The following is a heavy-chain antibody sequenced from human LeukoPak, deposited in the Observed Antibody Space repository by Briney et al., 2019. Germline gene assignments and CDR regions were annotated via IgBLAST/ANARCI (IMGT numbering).Heavy chain of an antibody. D-gene: IGHD3-22*01. V-gene: IGHV4-61*02. J-gene: IGHJ3*02. CDR1: GGSISSGSYY. Sequence: PSETLSLTCTVSGGSISSGSYYWSWIRQPAGKGLEWIGRIYTSGSTNYNPSLKSRVTISVDTSKNQFSLKLSSVTAADTAVYYCARVMYYYDSSGYYYIDAFDIWGQGTMVTVSS. CDR3: ARVMYYYDSSGYYYIDAFDI. CDR2: IYTSGST.